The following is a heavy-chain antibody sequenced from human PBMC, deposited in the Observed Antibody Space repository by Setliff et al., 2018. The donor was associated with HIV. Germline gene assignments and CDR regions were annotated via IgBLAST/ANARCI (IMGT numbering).Heavy chain of an antibody. V-gene: IGHV1-2*02. Sequence: ASVKVSCKASGYTFTGHYLHWVQQAPGQGLEWLGWVNPNSGDAIYAQNFQGRDTMTRDTSINAAYMELRGLRSDDTAVYYCARNFGLSPSGKYYYYYGMDIWGQGTTVTVSS. D-gene: IGHD3-10*01. CDR2: VNPNSGDA. CDR1: GYTFTGHY. J-gene: IGHJ6*02. CDR3: ARNFGLSPSGKYYYYYGMDI.